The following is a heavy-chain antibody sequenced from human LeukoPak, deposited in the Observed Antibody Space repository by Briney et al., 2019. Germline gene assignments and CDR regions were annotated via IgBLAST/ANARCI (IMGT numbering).Heavy chain of an antibody. Sequence: GGSLRLSCAASGFTFDDYAMHWVRQAPGKGLEWVSGISWNSGSIGYADSVKGRFTISRDNAKNSLYLQMNSLRAEDTAVYYCAKGGYSSSADYFQHWGQGTLVTVSS. CDR1: GFTFDDYA. V-gene: IGHV3-9*01. CDR2: ISWNSGSI. J-gene: IGHJ1*01. D-gene: IGHD6-13*01. CDR3: AKGGYSSSADYFQH.